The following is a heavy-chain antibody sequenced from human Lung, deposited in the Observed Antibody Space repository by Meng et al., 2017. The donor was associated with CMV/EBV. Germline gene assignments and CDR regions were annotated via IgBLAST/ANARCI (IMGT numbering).Heavy chain of an antibody. CDR2: IHSSGST. J-gene: IGHJ5*02. D-gene: IGHD3-10*01. V-gene: IGHV4-31*03. Sequence: QGQLQGAGPRLVKPSHTLSLTCTVSGGSISSGGYYWSWIRQHPGKGLEWIGYIHSSGSTYYNPSLRSRLTMSVDTSKNQFSLKLSSVTAADTAVYYCARASYGSGSPLGESWFDPWGQGTLVTVSS. CDR1: GGSISSGGYY. CDR3: ARASYGSGSPLGESWFDP.